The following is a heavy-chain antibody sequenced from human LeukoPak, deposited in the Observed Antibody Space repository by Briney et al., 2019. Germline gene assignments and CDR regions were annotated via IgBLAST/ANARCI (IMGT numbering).Heavy chain of an antibody. J-gene: IGHJ4*02. Sequence: GGSLRLSCAASGFTVSSNYMSWVRQAPGKGPEWVSYISSSGSTIYYADSVKGRFTISRDNAKNSLYLQMNSLRAEDTAVYYCARSPYCGGDCPPGYFDYWGQGTLVTVSS. V-gene: IGHV3-11*04. CDR2: ISSSGSTI. CDR1: GFTVSSNY. D-gene: IGHD2-21*02. CDR3: ARSPYCGGDCPPGYFDY.